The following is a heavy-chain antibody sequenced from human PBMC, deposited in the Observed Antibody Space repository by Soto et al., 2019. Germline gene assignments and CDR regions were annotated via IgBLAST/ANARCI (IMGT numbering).Heavy chain of an antibody. V-gene: IGHV3-30*18. D-gene: IGHD2-2*01. CDR3: AKTILTPSGVSSRGRGALLYY. CDR2: ISSDGRSE. J-gene: IGHJ4*02. Sequence: QVQLVESGGGVVQPGRSLRLSCAASGFMFRVYGMHWVRQAPGKGPEWVAVISSDGRSEFYADPVKGRFTISRDNPKSTVFLQMNSLRPEDTAIYYSAKTILTPSGVSSRGRGALLYYWGQGTLVTVSS. CDR1: GFMFRVYG.